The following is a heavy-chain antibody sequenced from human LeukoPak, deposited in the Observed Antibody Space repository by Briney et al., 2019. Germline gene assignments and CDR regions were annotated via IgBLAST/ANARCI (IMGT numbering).Heavy chain of an antibody. CDR1: GFTFDDYG. J-gene: IGHJ3*02. Sequence: PGGSLRLSCAASGFTFDDYGMSWVRQAPGKGLEWVSGINWNGGSTGYADSVKGRFTISRDNAKNSLYLQMNSLRAEDTAVYYCARDRESCGGDCYSSNDAFDIWGQGTMVTVSS. V-gene: IGHV3-20*04. CDR2: INWNGGST. D-gene: IGHD2-21*02. CDR3: ARDRESCGGDCYSSNDAFDI.